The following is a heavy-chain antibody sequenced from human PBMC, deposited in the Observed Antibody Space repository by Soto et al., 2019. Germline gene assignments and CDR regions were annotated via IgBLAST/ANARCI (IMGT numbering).Heavy chain of an antibody. D-gene: IGHD3-10*01. CDR1: GYTFTTYS. J-gene: IGHJ6*04. Sequence: QVQLVQSGAEVRKPGASVMISCKASGYTFTTYSIQWVRQAPGQRPEWMGWINAGNGYTKYSQTFQGRVTFTRDTSANTVFLQLNSLTSEDTAVYYCARDTNMEPSWCYLYFDAWGRGTTVTVSS. V-gene: IGHV1-3*01. CDR3: ARDTNMEPSWCYLYFDA. CDR2: INAGNGYT.